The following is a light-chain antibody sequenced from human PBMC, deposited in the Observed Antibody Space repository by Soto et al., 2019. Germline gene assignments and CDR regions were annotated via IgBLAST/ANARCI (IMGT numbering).Light chain of an antibody. CDR2: DTF. J-gene: IGKJ1*01. CDR1: QSVGSQ. CDR3: QQRSDWPRT. Sequence: EIVLTQSPATLSLSPGERATLSCRASQSVGSQLAWFQHKPGQAPRLLIYDTFSRATGIPARFSGSGSGTDFTLTISSLEPEDFAVYYCQQRSDWPRTFGQGTKVDIK. V-gene: IGKV3-11*01.